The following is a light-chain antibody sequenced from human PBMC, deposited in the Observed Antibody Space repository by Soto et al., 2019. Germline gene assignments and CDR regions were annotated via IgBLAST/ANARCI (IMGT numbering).Light chain of an antibody. CDR1: SSDVGAYNF. Sequence: QSVLTQPASVSGSPGQSITISCTGTSSDVGAYNFVSWYQQFPGKAPKLILYEVSNRPSGVSDRFSASKSGNTASLLISGLRAEDEADYYCSSQTGSATMVFGGGTKLTVL. CDR3: SSQTGSATMV. J-gene: IGLJ2*01. CDR2: EVS. V-gene: IGLV2-14*01.